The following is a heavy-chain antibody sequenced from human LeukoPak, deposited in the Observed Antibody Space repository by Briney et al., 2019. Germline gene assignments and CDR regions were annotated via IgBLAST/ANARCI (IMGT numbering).Heavy chain of an antibody. CDR2: INHSGST. D-gene: IGHD2-8*01. V-gene: IGHV4-34*01. J-gene: IGHJ6*02. Sequence: SETLSLTRAVYGGSFSGYYWSWIRQPPKKGLEWIGEINHSGSTNYNPSLKSRVTISVDTSKNQFSLKVRSVTAADTAVYYCARGHVGSYAYYYYYGMDVWGQGTTVTVSS. CDR3: ARGHVGSYAYYYYYGMDV. CDR1: GGSFSGYY.